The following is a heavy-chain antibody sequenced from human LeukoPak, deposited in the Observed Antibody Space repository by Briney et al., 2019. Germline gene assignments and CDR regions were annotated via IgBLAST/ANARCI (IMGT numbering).Heavy chain of an antibody. Sequence: GGSLRLSCAASGFTFSNYDMNWVRQAPGEGLDWVSAVRASGDDTFYADSVKGRFTIFRDNSKNILYLQMNSLRAEDTAVYYCARAGFRSYGGLLDNWGQGTLVTVSS. D-gene: IGHD1-26*01. CDR2: VRASGDDT. V-gene: IGHV3-23*01. CDR3: ARAGFRSYGGLLDN. CDR1: GFTFSNYD. J-gene: IGHJ4*02.